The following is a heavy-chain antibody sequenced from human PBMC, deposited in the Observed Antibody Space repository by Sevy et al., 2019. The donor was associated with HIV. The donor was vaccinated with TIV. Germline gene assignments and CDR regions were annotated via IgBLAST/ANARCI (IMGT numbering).Heavy chain of an antibody. Sequence: SETLSLTCSVSGASISRSYWWTWVRQSPGKGLEWIGEVCHSGTTNSNPSLKSRVPISVDTSKHQFSLKLTSVTAADTVIYFCAGKHQYSDFWPDFFDYWGQGTLVTVSS. V-gene: IGHV4-4*02. CDR2: VCHSGTT. D-gene: IGHD3-3*01. J-gene: IGHJ4*02. CDR3: AGKHQYSDFWPDFFDY. CDR1: GASISRSYW.